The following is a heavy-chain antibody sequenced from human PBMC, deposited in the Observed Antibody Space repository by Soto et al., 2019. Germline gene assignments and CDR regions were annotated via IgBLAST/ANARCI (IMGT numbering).Heavy chain of an antibody. D-gene: IGHD1-26*01. V-gene: IGHV1-69*13. Sequence: ASVKVSCKASGGTFSSYAISWVRQAPGQGLEWMGGIIPIFGTANYAQKFQGRVTITADESTSTAYMELSSLRSEDTAVYCCAREGAVGATPHVVYYMDVWGKGTTVTVSS. CDR2: IIPIFGTA. CDR3: AREGAVGATPHVVYYMDV. J-gene: IGHJ6*03. CDR1: GGTFSSYA.